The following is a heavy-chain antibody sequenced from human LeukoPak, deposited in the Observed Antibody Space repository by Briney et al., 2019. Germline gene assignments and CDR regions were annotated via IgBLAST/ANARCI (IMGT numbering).Heavy chain of an antibody. V-gene: IGHV3-23*01. D-gene: IGHD6-19*01. CDR3: AKPLPGALAVTAASSHP. CDR1: VFPFRDCA. J-gene: IGHJ5*02. Sequence: PGGALRLSCRAPVFPFRDCAMTWGRQPPGKGLEWVSTINANSGTTSYAASVRGRFTISRDNSTNTLYLQLNTLRADATRLYFSAKPLPGALAVTAASSHPCGQGTLVVVSS. CDR2: INANSGTT.